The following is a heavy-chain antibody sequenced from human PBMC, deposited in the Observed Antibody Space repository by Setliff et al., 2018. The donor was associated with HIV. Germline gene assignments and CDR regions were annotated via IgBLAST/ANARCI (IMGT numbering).Heavy chain of an antibody. CDR3: ARHYPRSDDAFDI. CDR1: GGSISSYY. Sequence: KTSETLSLICTVSGGSISSYYWSWIRQPPGKGLEWIGYIYHSGSTNYNPSLESRLTISVDTSKNQFSLKLSSVTAADTAVYYCARHYPRSDDAFDIWCQRTMVTVSS. J-gene: IGHJ3*02. CDR2: IYHSGST. D-gene: IGHD6-19*01. V-gene: IGHV4-59*08.